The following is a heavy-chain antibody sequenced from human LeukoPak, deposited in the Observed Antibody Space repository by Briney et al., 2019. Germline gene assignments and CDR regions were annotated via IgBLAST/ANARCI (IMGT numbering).Heavy chain of an antibody. V-gene: IGHV1-69*01. CDR2: IIPKYSAS. CDR3: VRPDRIFGVPAAFDA. D-gene: IGHD3-3*02. J-gene: IGHJ3*01. CDR1: GGSFSDYP. Sequence: SVKVSCKASGGSFSDYPINWVRQAPGQGLEWLGGIIPKYSASNYAQAFQGGVTITADQSTNTVYMEMSGLRPDDTAVYYCVRPDRIFGVPAAFDAWGQGTLVAVSS.